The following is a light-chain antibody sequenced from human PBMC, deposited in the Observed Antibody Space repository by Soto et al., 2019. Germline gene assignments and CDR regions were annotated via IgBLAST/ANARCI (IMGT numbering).Light chain of an antibody. Sequence: QSALTQPASVSGSPGQSIPISCTGTSSDIGAYYYVSWYQQHPGKAPRIIISEVSDRPSGVSNRFSGAKSGNTASLIISGLQAEDEAEYYCSSYTHRGSNNFGWVFGGGTKLTVL. J-gene: IGLJ3*02. V-gene: IGLV2-14*01. CDR1: SSDIGAYYY. CDR2: EVS. CDR3: SSYTHRGSNNFGWV.